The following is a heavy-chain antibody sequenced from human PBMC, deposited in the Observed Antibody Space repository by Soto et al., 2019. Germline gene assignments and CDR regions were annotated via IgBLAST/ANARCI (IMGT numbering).Heavy chain of an antibody. CDR1: GYSFSTYY. Sequence: QVHLQESGPGLVKPSETLSLTCTVSGYSFSTYYWTWIRQPAGEGLEWIGRISTTWRTNYNPSLRSRVTLSVDTSKNQFSLMLPSVTDADTAVDYCASARDVSPSEWGQGPLVTVSS. J-gene: IGHJ4*02. CDR2: ISTTWRT. CDR3: ASARDVSPSE. V-gene: IGHV4-4*07.